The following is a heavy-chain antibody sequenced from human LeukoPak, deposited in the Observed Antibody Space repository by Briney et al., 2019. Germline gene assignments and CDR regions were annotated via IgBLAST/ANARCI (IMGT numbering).Heavy chain of an antibody. CDR1: GFTFRTFA. J-gene: IGHJ4*02. Sequence: PGGSLRLSCAASGFTFRTFAMSWVRKAPGKGLECVSVISAGGGNTYYADSVKGRFTISRDNSKSTLYLQMTSLRAEDTAVYYCATTSIAAAVPGCFDYWGQGTLVTVFS. CDR3: ATTSIAAAVPGCFDY. V-gene: IGHV3-23*01. CDR2: ISAGGGNT. D-gene: IGHD6-13*01.